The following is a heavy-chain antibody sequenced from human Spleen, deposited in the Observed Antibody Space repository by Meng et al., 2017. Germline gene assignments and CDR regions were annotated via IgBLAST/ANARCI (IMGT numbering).Heavy chain of an antibody. V-gene: IGHV4-38-2*02. CDR1: GYSISSGYY. CDR2: IYYSGST. J-gene: IGHJ4*02. CDR3: ARDGKKHY. D-gene: IGHD1-26*01. Sequence: ESLKISCTVSGYSISSGYYWGWIRQPPGKGLEWIGSIYYSGSTYYNPSLKSRVTISVDTSKNQFSLKLSSVTAADTAVYYCARDGKKHYWGQGTLVTVSS.